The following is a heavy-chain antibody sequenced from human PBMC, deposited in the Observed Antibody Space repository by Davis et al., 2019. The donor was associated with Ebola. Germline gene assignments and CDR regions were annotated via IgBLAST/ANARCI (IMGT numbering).Heavy chain of an antibody. CDR3: ARDRTYYDFWSGYYYYYYYGMDV. V-gene: IGHV3-30-3*01. D-gene: IGHD3-3*01. CDR1: GFSFSRYW. J-gene: IGHJ6*02. Sequence: GESLKISCAASGFSFSRYWMHWVRQAPGKGLEWVAVISYDGSNKYCADSVKGRFTISRDNSKNTLYLQMNSLRAEDTAVYYCARDRTYYDFWSGYYYYYYYGMDVWGQGTTVTVSS. CDR2: ISYDGSNK.